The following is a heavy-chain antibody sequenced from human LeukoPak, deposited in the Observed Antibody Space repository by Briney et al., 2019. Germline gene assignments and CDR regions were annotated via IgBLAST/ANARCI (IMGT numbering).Heavy chain of an antibody. J-gene: IGHJ6*02. V-gene: IGHV3-7*03. CDR2: IKQDGSEK. CDR1: GFTFSSYW. CDR3: VKDMNPGGADV. D-gene: IGHD3-10*01. Sequence: GGSLRLSCAASGFTFSSYWMSWVRQAPGKGLEWVANIKQDGSEKYYVDSVKGRFTISRDNAKNSLYLQMNSLRPEDTALYYCVKDMNPGGADVWGQGTTVTVSS.